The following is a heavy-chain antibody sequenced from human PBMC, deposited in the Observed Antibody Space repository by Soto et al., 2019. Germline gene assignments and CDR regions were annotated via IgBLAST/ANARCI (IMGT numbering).Heavy chain of an antibody. D-gene: IGHD1-1*01. J-gene: IGHJ6*02. CDR2: ISAYNGNT. CDR1: GYTFTSYG. Sequence: QVQLVQSGAEVKKPGASVKVSCKASGYTFTSYGISWVRQAPGQGLEWMGWISAYNGNTNYAQKLQGRVTMTTDTSTSTAYMELRSPRSDDTAVYYCARVQMLDGNRILYGMDVWGPGTTVTVSS. V-gene: IGHV1-18*04. CDR3: ARVQMLDGNRILYGMDV.